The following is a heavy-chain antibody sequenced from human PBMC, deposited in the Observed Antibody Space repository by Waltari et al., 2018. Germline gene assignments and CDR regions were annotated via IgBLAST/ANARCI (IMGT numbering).Heavy chain of an antibody. CDR2: INHSGST. CDR1: GGYFSGYY. J-gene: IGHJ6*02. V-gene: IGHV4-34*01. Sequence: QVQLQTWGAGLLMTSATLSLTCAVYGGYFSGYYWRWIRQPPGNGVEWIGEINHSGSTNYNPSLKSRVTISVDTSKNQFSLKLSSVTAADTAVYYCARGGLLWFGELRGVAYYYGMDVWGQGP. D-gene: IGHD3-10*01. CDR3: ARGGLLWFGELRGVAYYYGMDV.